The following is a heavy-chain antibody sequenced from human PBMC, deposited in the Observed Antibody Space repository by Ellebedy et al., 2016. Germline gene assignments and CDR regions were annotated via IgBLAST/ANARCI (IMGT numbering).Heavy chain of an antibody. J-gene: IGHJ3*01. CDR1: GGSVSSDY. CDR2: VFHTGTT. V-gene: IGHV4-59*02. CDR3: AKWNGGWYAFEV. Sequence: SETLSLTCNVSGGSVSSDYWNWIRRPPGKGLEWIGYVFHTGTTNYNPSLKSRVTMSVDTSKSQFSLRLTSVTAADSAVYYCAKWNGGWYAFEVWGQGTMVTVSS. D-gene: IGHD6-19*01.